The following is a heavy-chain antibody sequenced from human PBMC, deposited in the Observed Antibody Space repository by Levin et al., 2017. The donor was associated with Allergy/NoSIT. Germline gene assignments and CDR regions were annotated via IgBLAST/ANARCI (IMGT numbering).Heavy chain of an antibody. CDR1: GFTFSSYG. CDR3: ARGTGDSYGPGYFDY. V-gene: IGHV3-33*01. CDR2: IWYDGSNK. Sequence: QPGESLKISCAASGFTFSSYGMHWVRQAPGKGLEWVAVIWYDGSNKYYADSVKGRFTISRDNSKNTLYLQMNSLRAEDTAVYYCARGTGDSYGPGYFDYWGQGTLVTVSS. J-gene: IGHJ4*02. D-gene: IGHD5-18*01.